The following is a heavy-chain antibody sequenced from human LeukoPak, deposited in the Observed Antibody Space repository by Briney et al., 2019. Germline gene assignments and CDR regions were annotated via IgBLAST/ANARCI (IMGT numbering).Heavy chain of an antibody. V-gene: IGHV3-21*01. J-gene: IGHJ6*02. Sequence: GGSLRLFCAASGFTFSSYSMNWVRQAPGKGLEWVSSISSSSSYIYYADSVKGRFTISRDNAKNSLYLQMNSLRAEDTAVYYCARRTNGYNSDYGMDVWGQGTTVTVSS. CDR3: ARRTNGYNSDYGMDV. CDR2: ISSSSSYI. CDR1: GFTFSSYS. D-gene: IGHD5-24*01.